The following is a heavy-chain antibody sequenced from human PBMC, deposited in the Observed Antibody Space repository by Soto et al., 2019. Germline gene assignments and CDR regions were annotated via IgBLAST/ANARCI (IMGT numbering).Heavy chain of an antibody. J-gene: IGHJ6*02. Sequence: QVQLVQSGAEVRKPGSSVKVSCKASGGTFSSYAISWVRQAPGQGLEWMGGIIHIFGTANYAQKFQGRVTITADESTSTAYIELSSLTSEDTAVYYCAREGREVGYSYNLDSYGMDVWGQGTTVIVSS. CDR3: AREGREVGYSYNLDSYGMDV. V-gene: IGHV1-69*01. D-gene: IGHD5-18*01. CDR1: GGTFSSYA. CDR2: IIHIFGTA.